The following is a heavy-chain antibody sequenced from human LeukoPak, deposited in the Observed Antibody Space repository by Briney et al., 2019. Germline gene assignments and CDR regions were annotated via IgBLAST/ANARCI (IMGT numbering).Heavy chain of an antibody. Sequence: SETLSLTCTVSGGSISSYYWSWNRQPPGKGLEWIGYIYYSGSTNYNPSLKSRVTISVDTSKNQFSLKLSSVTAADTAVYYCARASSAPYSNYRWFDPWGQGTLVTVSS. J-gene: IGHJ5*02. V-gene: IGHV4-59*08. D-gene: IGHD4-11*01. CDR2: IYYSGST. CDR1: GGSISSYY. CDR3: ARASSAPYSNYRWFDP.